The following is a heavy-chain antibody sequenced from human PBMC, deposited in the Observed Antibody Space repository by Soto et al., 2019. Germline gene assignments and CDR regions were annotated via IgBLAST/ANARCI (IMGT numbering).Heavy chain of an antibody. CDR1: GGCISSYY. CDR3: AREPHGDYVGYLDP. V-gene: IGHV4-59*12. Sequence: ETLSLTCTESGGCISSYYWSWIRQPPGKGLEWIGYIYYSGSTNYNPSLKSRVIISVDRSKNQFSLKVRSVTAADTAVYYSAREPHGDYVGYLDPWGQGIQVTVSS. J-gene: IGHJ5*02. CDR2: IYYSGST. D-gene: IGHD2-21*01.